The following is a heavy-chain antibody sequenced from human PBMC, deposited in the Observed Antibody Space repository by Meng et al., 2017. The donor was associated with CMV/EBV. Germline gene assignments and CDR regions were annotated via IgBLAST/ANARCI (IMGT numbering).Heavy chain of an antibody. J-gene: IGHJ4*02. CDR3: AKDRALVRGVRTPEFDY. D-gene: IGHD3-10*01. Sequence: QAWAWGTRLGDPVKIPCMPFGDTFAAVCIACEQQAPSQGLEWMGLKNPNSGDTNDGKTFHRTLNMPMNISISTAYMQLCRLVTYDTAAYYCAKDRALVRGVRTPEFDYWGQGTLVTVSS. CDR2: KNPNSGDT. CDR1: GDTFAAVC. V-gene: IGHV1-2*03.